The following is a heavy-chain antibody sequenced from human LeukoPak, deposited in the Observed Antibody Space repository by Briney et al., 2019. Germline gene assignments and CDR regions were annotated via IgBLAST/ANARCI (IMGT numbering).Heavy chain of an antibody. CDR2: ISSNGGST. J-gene: IGHJ4*02. V-gene: IGHV3-64D*06. D-gene: IGHD1-1*01. CDR3: VKGGDWNDVAGY. CDR1: GFTFSSYS. Sequence: GGSLRLSCAASGFTFSSYSMNWVRQAPGKGLEYVSAISSNGGSTYYADSVKGRFTISRDNSKNTLYLQMSSLRAEDTAVYYCVKGGDWNDVAGYWGQGTLVTVSS.